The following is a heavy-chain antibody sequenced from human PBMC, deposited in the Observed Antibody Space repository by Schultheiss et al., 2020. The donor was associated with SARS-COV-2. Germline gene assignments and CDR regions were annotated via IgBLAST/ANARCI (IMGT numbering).Heavy chain of an antibody. V-gene: IGHV3-33*01. Sequence: GGSLRLSCAASGFTFSSYGMHWVRQAPGKGLEWVAVIWYDGSNKYYADSVKGRFTISRDNSKNTLYLQMNSLRAEDTAVYYCARGRSIKYRFDPWGQGTLVTVSS. CDR2: IWYDGSNK. D-gene: IGHD6-6*01. CDR3: ARGRSIKYRFDP. J-gene: IGHJ5*02. CDR1: GFTFSSYG.